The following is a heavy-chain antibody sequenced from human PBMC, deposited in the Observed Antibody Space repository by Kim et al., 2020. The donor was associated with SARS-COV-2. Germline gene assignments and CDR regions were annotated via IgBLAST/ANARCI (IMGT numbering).Heavy chain of an antibody. J-gene: IGHJ5*02. D-gene: IGHD2-21*02. V-gene: IGHV3-53*01. CDR2: IYSGGST. Sequence: GGSLRLSCAASGFTVSSNYMSWVRQAPGKGLEWVSVIYSGGSTYYADSVKGRFTISRDNSKNTLYLQMNSLRAEDTAVYYCARGGCGGDCYSPGDWFDPWGQGTLVTVSS. CDR1: GFTVSSNY. CDR3: ARGGCGGDCYSPGDWFDP.